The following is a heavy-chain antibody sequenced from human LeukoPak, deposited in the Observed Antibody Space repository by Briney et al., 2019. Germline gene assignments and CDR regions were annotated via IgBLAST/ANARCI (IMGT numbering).Heavy chain of an antibody. Sequence: GGSLRLSCAASGFTFDDYSMNWVRQAPGKGLEWVSYLSSSSVTTYYADSVKGRFTISRDNAKNSLYLQMNSLRDEDTAVYYCATRNYYGSGPNGAFDMWGQGTMVTVSS. CDR2: LSSSSVTT. J-gene: IGHJ3*02. V-gene: IGHV3-48*02. CDR3: ATRNYYGSGPNGAFDM. CDR1: GFTFDDYS. D-gene: IGHD3-10*01.